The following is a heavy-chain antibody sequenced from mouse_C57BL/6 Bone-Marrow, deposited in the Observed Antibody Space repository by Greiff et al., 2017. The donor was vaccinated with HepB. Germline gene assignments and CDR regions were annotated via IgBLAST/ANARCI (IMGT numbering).Heavy chain of an antibody. CDR3: ARLGYYSNYAMDY. J-gene: IGHJ4*01. Sequence: QVQLKESGAELVKPGASVKISCKASGYAFSSYWMNWVKQRPGKGLEWIGQIYPGDGDTNYNGKFKGKATLTADKSSSTAYMQLSSLTSEDSAVYFCARLGYYSNYAMDYWGQGTSVTVSS. CDR2: IYPGDGDT. D-gene: IGHD2-5*01. CDR1: GYAFSSYW. V-gene: IGHV1-80*01.